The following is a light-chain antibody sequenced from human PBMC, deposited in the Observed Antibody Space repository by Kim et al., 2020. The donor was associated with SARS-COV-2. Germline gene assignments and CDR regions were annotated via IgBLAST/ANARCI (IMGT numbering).Light chain of an antibody. Sequence: PASVGDRVTITCRASQTIDTGLAWYQQKPRKAPKFLIYDASSLQSGVPSRFSGSGSGTQFTLTISDMQPDDFATYYCQQYSSFSTFGQGTKVDIK. V-gene: IGKV1-5*01. CDR3: QQYSSFST. J-gene: IGKJ1*01. CDR2: DAS. CDR1: QTIDTG.